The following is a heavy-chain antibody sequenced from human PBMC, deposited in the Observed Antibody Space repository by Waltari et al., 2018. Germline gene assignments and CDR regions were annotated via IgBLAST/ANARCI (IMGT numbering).Heavy chain of an antibody. CDR1: GGTFSSYT. CDR3: ARSNYYDSSGYSLDY. Sequence: QVQLVQSGAEVKKPGSSVKVSCKASGGTFSSYTISWVRQAPGQGLGWKGRISPILGIANYAQKFQDRVAITADKSTSTAYMELSSLGSEDTAVYYCARSNYYDSSGYSLDYWGQGTLVTVSS. CDR2: ISPILGIA. V-gene: IGHV1-69*02. D-gene: IGHD3-22*01. J-gene: IGHJ4*02.